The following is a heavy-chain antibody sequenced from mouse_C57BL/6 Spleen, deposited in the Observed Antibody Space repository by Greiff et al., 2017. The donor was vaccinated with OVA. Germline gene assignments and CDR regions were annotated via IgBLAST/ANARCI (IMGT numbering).Heavy chain of an antibody. D-gene: IGHD1-1*01. V-gene: IGHV1-15*01. J-gene: IGHJ1*03. Sequence: QVQLKESGAELVRPGASVTLSCKASGYTFTDYEMHWVKQTPVHGLEWIGAIDPETGGTAYNQKFKGKAILTADKSSSTAYMELRSLTSEDSAVYYCTRDYYGSSYRWYFDVWGTGTTVTVSS. CDR1: GYTFTDYE. CDR3: TRDYYGSSYRWYFDV. CDR2: IDPETGGT.